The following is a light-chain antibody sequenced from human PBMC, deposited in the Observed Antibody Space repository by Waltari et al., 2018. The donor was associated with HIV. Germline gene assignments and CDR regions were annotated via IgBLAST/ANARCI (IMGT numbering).Light chain of an antibody. V-gene: IGLV1-47*01. CDR1: SSNLGRTY. J-gene: IGLJ1*01. CDR2: RNN. Sequence: QSVLTQPPSASGTPGQRVAISCSGSSSNLGRTYVYWYQQVPGAAPNPLLYRNNQRHSGFPDRFSGAKAVASASLAISGLRSDDDADYYWAAWDDSLKNYVFGTGTRVTVL. CDR3: AAWDDSLKNYV.